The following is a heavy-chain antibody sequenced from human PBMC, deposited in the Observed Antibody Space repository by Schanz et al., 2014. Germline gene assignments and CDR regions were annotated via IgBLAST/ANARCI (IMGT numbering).Heavy chain of an antibody. CDR1: GFSFGNYG. CDR2: FDAHDGRA. Sequence: EVHLLDSGGGLVQPGGSLRLSCAASGFSFGNYGMSWVRQAPGKGLEWVSGFDAHDGRAYYADSAKGRFTISRDNSRDTVYLQMNSLRADDTAMYYCARWFLIRGVILDSWGQGTLVTVSS. V-gene: IGHV3-23*01. D-gene: IGHD3-10*01. CDR3: ARWFLIRGVILDS. J-gene: IGHJ4*02.